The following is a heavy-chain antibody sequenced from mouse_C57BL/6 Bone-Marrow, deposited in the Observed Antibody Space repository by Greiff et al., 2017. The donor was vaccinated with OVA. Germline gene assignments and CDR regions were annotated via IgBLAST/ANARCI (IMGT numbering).Heavy chain of an antibody. CDR2: ISYDGSN. Sequence: VQLQQSGPGLVKPSQSLSLTCSVTGYSITSGYYWNWIRQFPGNKLEWMGYISYDGSNNYNPSLKNRISITRDTSKNQFFLKLNSVTTEDTATYYCANIDYWGQGTTLTVSS. CDR3: ANIDY. V-gene: IGHV3-6*01. J-gene: IGHJ2*01. CDR1: GYSITSGYY.